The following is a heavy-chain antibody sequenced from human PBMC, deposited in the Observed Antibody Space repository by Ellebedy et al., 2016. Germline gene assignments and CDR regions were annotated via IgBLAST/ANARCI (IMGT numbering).Heavy chain of an antibody. CDR2: MNPNSGNT. V-gene: IGHV1-8*01. CDR1: GYIFSNYD. D-gene: IGHD6-19*01. J-gene: IGHJ5*02. CDR3: ARGLYRSGWFSGWFDP. Sequence: ASVKVSXXASGYIFSNYDINWVRQATGQGFEWMGWMNPNSGNTGYAQKFQGRVTMTSNTSISTAYMELNSLRSEDTAVYYCARGLYRSGWFSGWFDPWGQGTLVTVSS.